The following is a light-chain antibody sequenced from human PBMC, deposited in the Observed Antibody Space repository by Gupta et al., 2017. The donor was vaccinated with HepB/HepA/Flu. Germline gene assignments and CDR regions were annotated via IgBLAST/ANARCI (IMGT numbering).Light chain of an antibody. Sequence: DIVMTQSPATLSVSPGERATLSCRASQSIRTTLAWYQQKPGQAPRLLIYDVSTRATGIPARFSGSGSGTEFTLTISRLQSEDFAVYYWQEDTNLHTFGQGTKVEIK. V-gene: IGKV3-15*01. J-gene: IGKJ1*01. CDR3: QEDTNLHT. CDR2: DVS. CDR1: QSIRTT.